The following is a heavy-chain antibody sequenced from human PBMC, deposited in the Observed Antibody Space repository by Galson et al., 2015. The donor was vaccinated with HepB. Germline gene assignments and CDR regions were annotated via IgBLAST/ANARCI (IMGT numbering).Heavy chain of an antibody. CDR1: GFTFSTYS. Sequence: SLRLSCAASGFTFSTYSLNWVRQAPGKGLEWVSAVSSSSIYKYYADSVKGRFTISRDKSKSSLYVQMNNLRVEDTAVYYCARGRGDIGGYYAFDYWGKGALVTVSS. D-gene: IGHD3-22*01. CDR3: ARGRGDIGGYYAFDY. CDR2: VSSSSIYK. J-gene: IGHJ4*02. V-gene: IGHV3-21*06.